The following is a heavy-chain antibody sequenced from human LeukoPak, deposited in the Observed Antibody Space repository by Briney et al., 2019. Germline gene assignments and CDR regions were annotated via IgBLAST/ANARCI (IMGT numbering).Heavy chain of an antibody. V-gene: IGHV4-61*08. Sequence: SETLSLTCTVSGGSISSGAHYWSWIRQPPGKGLEWIGYINYSGDTNYNPSLKSRVSTSVDTSKNQLSLKLRSVTAADTAVYYCARADGRVAATDYWGQGTLVTVSS. CDR2: INYSGDT. CDR3: ARADGRVAATDY. D-gene: IGHD2-15*01. CDR1: GGSISSGAHY. J-gene: IGHJ4*02.